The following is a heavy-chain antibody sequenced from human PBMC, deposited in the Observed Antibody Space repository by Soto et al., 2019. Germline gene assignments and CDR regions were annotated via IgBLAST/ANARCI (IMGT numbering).Heavy chain of an antibody. CDR2: ISAYNGNT. CDR1: GYTFTSYG. CDR3: ARDRYDFWSGSKSNYYYYYYMDV. J-gene: IGHJ6*03. D-gene: IGHD3-3*01. V-gene: IGHV1-18*01. Sequence: ASVKVSCKASGYTFTSYGISWVRQAPGQGLEWMGWISAYNGNTNYAQKLQGRVTMTTDTSTSTAYMELRSLRSDDTAVYYCARDRYDFWSGSKSNYYYYYYMDVWGKGTTVTSP.